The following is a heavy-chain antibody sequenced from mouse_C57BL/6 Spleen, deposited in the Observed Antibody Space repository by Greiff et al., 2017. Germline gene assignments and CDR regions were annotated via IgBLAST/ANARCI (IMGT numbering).Heavy chain of an antibody. CDR1: GFTFSDYG. CDR3: ARGGYGSSYEYYAMDY. Sequence: DVMLVESGGGLVKPGGSLKLSCAASGFTFSDYGMHWVRQAPEKGLEWVAYISSGSSTIYYADTVKGRFTISRDNAKNTLFLQMTSLRSEDTAMYYCARGGYGSSYEYYAMDYWGQGTSVTVSS. J-gene: IGHJ4*01. D-gene: IGHD1-1*01. V-gene: IGHV5-17*01. CDR2: ISSGSSTI.